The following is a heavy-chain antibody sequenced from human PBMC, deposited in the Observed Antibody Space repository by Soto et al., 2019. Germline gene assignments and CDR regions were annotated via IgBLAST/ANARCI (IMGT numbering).Heavy chain of an antibody. J-gene: IGHJ4*02. CDR2: ISSSSSTI. D-gene: IGHD4-17*01. CDR1: GFTFSSYS. Sequence: GGSLRLSCAASGFTFSSYSMNWVRQAPGKGLEWVSYISSSSSTIYYADSVKGRFTISRDKAKNSLYLQMNSLRAEDTAVYFCAREDSPYGDYGLEFDYWGQGTLVTVSS. V-gene: IGHV3-48*01. CDR3: AREDSPYGDYGLEFDY.